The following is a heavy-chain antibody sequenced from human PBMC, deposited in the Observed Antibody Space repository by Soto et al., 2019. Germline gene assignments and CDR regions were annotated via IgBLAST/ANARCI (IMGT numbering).Heavy chain of an antibody. V-gene: IGHV3-30*18. J-gene: IGHJ6*02. Sequence: QVQLVESGGGVVQPGRSLRLSCAASGFTFSSYGMHWVRQAPGKGLEWVAVISYDGSNKYYADSVKGRFTISRDNSKNTLYLQMNSLRAEDTAVYYCAKELEVGLPGYCSGGSCDRPFYYYYGMDVWGQGTTVTVSS. D-gene: IGHD2-15*01. CDR2: ISYDGSNK. CDR3: AKELEVGLPGYCSGGSCDRPFYYYYGMDV. CDR1: GFTFSSYG.